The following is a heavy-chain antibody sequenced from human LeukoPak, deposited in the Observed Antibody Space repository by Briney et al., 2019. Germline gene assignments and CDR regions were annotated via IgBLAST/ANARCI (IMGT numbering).Heavy chain of an antibody. Sequence: ASVKVSCKASGGTFSSYAISWVRQAPGQGLEWMGRIIPILGIANYAQKFQGRVTITADTSTSTAYMELRSLRSDDTAFYYCARDSSSWYKGDDAFDIWGQGTMVTVSS. CDR2: IIPILGIA. CDR3: ARDSSSWYKGDDAFDI. CDR1: GGTFSSYA. J-gene: IGHJ3*02. D-gene: IGHD6-13*01. V-gene: IGHV1-69*04.